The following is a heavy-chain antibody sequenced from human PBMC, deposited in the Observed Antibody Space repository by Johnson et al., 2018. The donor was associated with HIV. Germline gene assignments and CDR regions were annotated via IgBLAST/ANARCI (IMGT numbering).Heavy chain of an antibody. CDR2: ISYDGNNK. J-gene: IGHJ3*02. D-gene: IGHD3-22*01. Sequence: QVQLLESGGGVVQPGRSLRLSCAASGFTFSTYGMHWVRQAPGKGLEWVAVISYDGNNKYYTDSVKGRFTISRDNSKNTLSLQMNSLRAEDTAVYYCAKADYYDSRAAFDIWGQGTMVTVSS. CDR1: GFTFSTYG. CDR3: AKADYYDSRAAFDI. V-gene: IGHV3-33*06.